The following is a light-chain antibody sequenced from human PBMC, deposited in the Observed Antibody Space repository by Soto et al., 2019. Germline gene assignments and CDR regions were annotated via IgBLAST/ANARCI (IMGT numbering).Light chain of an antibody. CDR3: AAWDGILSAWV. J-gene: IGLJ3*02. Sequence: QSVLTQAPSASGAPGQRVVISCSGSSSNIGSYYASWFQHRPGAAPKLLIHRDNQRPSGVPDRLSGSKSGTSASLAISGRRSEDEADYYCAAWDGILSAWVFGGGTKLTVL. CDR1: SSNIGSYY. V-gene: IGLV1-47*01. CDR2: RDN.